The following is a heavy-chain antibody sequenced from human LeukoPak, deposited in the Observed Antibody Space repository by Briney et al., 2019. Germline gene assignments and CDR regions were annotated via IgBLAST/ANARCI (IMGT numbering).Heavy chain of an antibody. Sequence: ASVKVSCKASGYTFTSYGISWVRQAPGQGLEWMGWISAYNGNTNYAQKLQGRVTMTTDTSTSTAYMELRSLRFDDTAVYYCARDVTGYYGSGSSNWGQGILVTVSS. CDR1: GYTFTSYG. CDR2: ISAYNGNT. J-gene: IGHJ4*02. D-gene: IGHD3-10*01. CDR3: ARDVTGYYGSGSSN. V-gene: IGHV1-18*01.